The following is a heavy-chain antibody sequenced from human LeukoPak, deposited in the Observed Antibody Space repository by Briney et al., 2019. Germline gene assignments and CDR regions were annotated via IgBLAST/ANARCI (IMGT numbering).Heavy chain of an antibody. D-gene: IGHD3-3*01. CDR3: ARAHDFWSGPFDY. CDR1: GYTFSNFG. CDR2: INPLGGST. V-gene: IGHV1-46*01. Sequence: ASVKVSCKTSGYTFSNFGINWVRQAPGQGLEWMGIINPLGGSTNYAQKFQGRVTMTRDTSTSTVYMELSSLRSEDTAVYYCARAHDFWSGPFDYWGQGTLVTVSS. J-gene: IGHJ4*02.